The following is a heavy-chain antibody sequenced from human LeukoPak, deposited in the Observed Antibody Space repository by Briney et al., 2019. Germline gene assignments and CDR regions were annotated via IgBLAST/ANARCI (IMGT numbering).Heavy chain of an antibody. CDR2: IYYSGSS. Sequence: RASETLSLTCTVSGGSISSSSYYWGWIRQPPGKGLEWIGSIYYSGSSSYNPSLQSRVSISVDTSKNHISLKVFSLTAADTALYYCARHVSGSAMMHYFDYWGQGNLVTVSS. D-gene: IGHD5-18*01. CDR3: ARHVSGSAMMHYFDY. J-gene: IGHJ4*02. V-gene: IGHV4-39*01. CDR1: GGSISSSSYY.